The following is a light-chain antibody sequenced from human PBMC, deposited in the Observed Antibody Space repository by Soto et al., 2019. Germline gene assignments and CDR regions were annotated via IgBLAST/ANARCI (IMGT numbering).Light chain of an antibody. CDR2: DAS. CDR3: QQRSNWLALT. CDR1: QSISNN. Sequence: EIVLTQSPATLSLSPGERATLSCRASQSISNNLAWYQQKPGQAPRLLIYDASNRATGIPARFSGSGSGTDFTLTISSLEPEDFAVYYCQQRSNWLALTFGGGTKVDIK. V-gene: IGKV3-11*01. J-gene: IGKJ4*01.